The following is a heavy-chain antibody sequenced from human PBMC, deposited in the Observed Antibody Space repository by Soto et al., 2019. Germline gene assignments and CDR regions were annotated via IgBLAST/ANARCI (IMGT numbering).Heavy chain of an antibody. J-gene: IGHJ4*02. CDR2: IDRSGVIT. CDR3: TKASRAYGPTSLFFDS. Sequence: PGGSLRLSCAASGFPFVNFAMSWVRQAPGKGLEWVSSIDRSGVITFYAGSVKDRFSISRDNSRNTLFLLMNNLRADDSAMYYCTKASRAYGPTSLFFDSWGQGTLVTVSS. D-gene: IGHD1-26*01. CDR1: GFPFVNFA. V-gene: IGHV3-23*01.